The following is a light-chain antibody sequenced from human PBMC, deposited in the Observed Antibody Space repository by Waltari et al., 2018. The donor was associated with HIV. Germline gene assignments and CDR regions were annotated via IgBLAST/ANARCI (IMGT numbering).Light chain of an antibody. Sequence: DIQMTQSPSYLSASVADRVTITCRASHSISSSLNWYQQNPGKAPKLLIYAASTLQRGVPSRFSGSGSGTDFTLTISSLQPEDFATYYCQQSFSTPLTFGGGTKVEIK. J-gene: IGKJ4*01. V-gene: IGKV1-39*01. CDR1: HSISSS. CDR3: QQSFSTPLT. CDR2: AAS.